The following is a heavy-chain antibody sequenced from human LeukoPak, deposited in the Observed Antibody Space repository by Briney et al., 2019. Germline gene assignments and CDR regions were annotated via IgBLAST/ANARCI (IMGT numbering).Heavy chain of an antibody. CDR2: ISGSGGST. D-gene: IGHD7-27*01. J-gene: IGHJ2*01. Sequence: GGSLRLSCAASGFTFSSYAMSWVRQAPGKGLEWVSAISGSGGSTYYADSVKGRFTISRDNSKNTLYLQMNSLRAEDTAVYYCARDGTGAPYFDLWGRGTLVTVSS. CDR1: GFTFSSYA. CDR3: ARDGTGAPYFDL. V-gene: IGHV3-23*01.